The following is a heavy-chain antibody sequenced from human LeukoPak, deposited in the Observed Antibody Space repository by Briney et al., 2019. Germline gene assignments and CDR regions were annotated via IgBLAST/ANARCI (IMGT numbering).Heavy chain of an antibody. V-gene: IGHV4-31*03. J-gene: IGHJ5*02. Sequence: EPSETLSLTCTVSGGSISSGGYYWSWIRQHPGKGLEWIGYIYYSGSTYYNPSLKSRVTISVDTSKNQFSLKLSSVTAADTAVYYCARHPYSSGWYPFDPWGQGTLVTVSS. CDR1: GGSISSGGYY. D-gene: IGHD6-19*01. CDR3: ARHPYSSGWYPFDP. CDR2: IYYSGST.